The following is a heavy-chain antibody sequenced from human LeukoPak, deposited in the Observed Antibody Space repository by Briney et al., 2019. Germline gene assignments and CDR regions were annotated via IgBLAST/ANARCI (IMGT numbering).Heavy chain of an antibody. CDR2: VNFNSGNT. D-gene: IGHD3-22*01. CDR1: GYTFTSYD. J-gene: IGHJ4*02. V-gene: IGHV1-8*01. CDR3: ARGGGAYYYDNSGYYRLGFDY. Sequence: ASVKVSCKASGYTFTSYDINWVRQAPGLGLEWMGWVNFNSGNTGYAQKFQGRVTMTRNTSISTAYMELSSLRSEDTAVYYCARGGGAYYYDNSGYYRLGFDYWGQGTLVTVSS.